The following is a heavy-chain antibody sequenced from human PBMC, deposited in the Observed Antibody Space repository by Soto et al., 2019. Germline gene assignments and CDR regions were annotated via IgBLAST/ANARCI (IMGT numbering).Heavy chain of an antibody. V-gene: IGHV4-4*02. CDR2: INQSGSA. CDR3: ARVVRYTSSWYGRSGWFDP. CDR1: SGTIGSSNR. D-gene: IGHD6-13*01. J-gene: IGHJ5*02. Sequence: SETLTLTCAVSSGTIGSSNRWTWVRQPPGKGLEWIGEINQSGSANYNPSLNSRVTISVDTSKNQDYLKLHSVTAADTAVYYCARVVRYTSSWYGRSGWFDPWGQGTLVTVSS.